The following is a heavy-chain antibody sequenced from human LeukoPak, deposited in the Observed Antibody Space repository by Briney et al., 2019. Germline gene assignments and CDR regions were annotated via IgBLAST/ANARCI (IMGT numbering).Heavy chain of an antibody. D-gene: IGHD3-22*01. J-gene: IGHJ4*02. Sequence: GASVKVSCKASGYTFTGYYMHWVRQAPGQGLEWMGWINPNSGGTNYAQKFQGRVTMTRDTSISTAYMELSRLRSDDTAVYYCARVPYYYDSSGYYPTTTLDYWGQGTLVTVSS. CDR2: INPNSGGT. V-gene: IGHV1-2*02. CDR3: ARVPYYYDSSGYYPTTTLDY. CDR1: GYTFTGYY.